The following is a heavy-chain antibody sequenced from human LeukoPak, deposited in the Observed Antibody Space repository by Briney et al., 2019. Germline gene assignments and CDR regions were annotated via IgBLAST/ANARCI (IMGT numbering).Heavy chain of an antibody. D-gene: IGHD3-10*01. CDR1: GYTFTSYG. J-gene: IGHJ4*02. CDR2: ISAYNGNT. CDR3: ARDRAMVRGVIITFPPDY. V-gene: IGHV1-18*04. Sequence: ASVKVSCKASGYTFTSYGIIWVRQAPGQGLEWMGWISAYNGNTNYAQKLQGRVTMTTDTSTSTAYMELRSLRSDDTAVYYCARDRAMVRGVIITFPPDYWGQGTLFTVSS.